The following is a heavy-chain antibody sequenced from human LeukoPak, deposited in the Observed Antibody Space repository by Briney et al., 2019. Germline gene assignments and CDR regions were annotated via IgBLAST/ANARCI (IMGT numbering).Heavy chain of an antibody. Sequence: GGSLRLSCAASGFTFSSYAMHWVRQAPGKGLEWVAVISYDGSNKYYADSVKGRFTITRDNSKNTLYLQMNSLRAEDTAVYYCARDPYSYGRYYFDYWGQGTLVTVSS. CDR3: ARDPYSYGRYYFDY. V-gene: IGHV3-30*04. CDR1: GFTFSSYA. CDR2: ISYDGSNK. J-gene: IGHJ4*02. D-gene: IGHD5-18*01.